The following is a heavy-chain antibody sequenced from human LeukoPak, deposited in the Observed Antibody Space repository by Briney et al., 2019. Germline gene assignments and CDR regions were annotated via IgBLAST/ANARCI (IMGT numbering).Heavy chain of an antibody. J-gene: IGHJ6*02. CDR1: GYSFSNFW. D-gene: IGHD6-13*01. CDR3: GRRVAAVGFNYYGLDV. V-gene: IGHV5-51*01. CDR2: IYPGDSDT. Sequence: GESLKISCKGSGYSFSNFWIGWVRQMPGKGLEWMGIIYPGDSDTRYSPSFQGQVTISVDKSNSTAYLQWSSLEASDTAIYYCGRRVAAVGFNYYGLDVWGQGTTVTVS.